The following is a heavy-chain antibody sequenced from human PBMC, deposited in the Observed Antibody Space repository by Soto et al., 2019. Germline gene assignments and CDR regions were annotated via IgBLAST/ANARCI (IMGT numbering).Heavy chain of an antibody. CDR1: GDSLISGGHY. CDR3: ARVDHRGYFAILTDY. CDR2: IYDSVNT. J-gene: IGHJ4*02. D-gene: IGHD3-9*01. V-gene: IGHV4-31*03. Sequence: PSETLSLTCTVSGDSLISGGHYFICIGQRPGKGLEWIGHIYDSVNTYYSPSLRSRVTISADMSKNQFSLNLRSVTAADTAVYYCARVDHRGYFAILTDYWGQGTLVTVSS.